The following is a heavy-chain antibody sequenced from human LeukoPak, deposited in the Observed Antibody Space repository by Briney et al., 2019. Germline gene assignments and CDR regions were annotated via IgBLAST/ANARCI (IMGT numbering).Heavy chain of an antibody. CDR3: ARDPKWLLCFDY. D-gene: IGHD3-10*02. CDR1: GYTFTSYG. Sequence: ASVKVSCKASGYTFTSYGISWVRQAPGQGLEWMGWISAYNGNTNYAQKLQGRVTMTTDTSTSTAYMELRSLRPEDTAVYYCARDPKWLLCFDYWGQGTLVTVSS. CDR2: ISAYNGNT. J-gene: IGHJ4*02. V-gene: IGHV1-18*01.